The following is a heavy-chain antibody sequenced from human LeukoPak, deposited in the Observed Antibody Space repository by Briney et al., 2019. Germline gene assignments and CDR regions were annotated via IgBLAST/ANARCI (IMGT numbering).Heavy chain of an antibody. CDR3: ARDHILGGIDY. CDR2: IWYDGSNK. V-gene: IGHV3-33*01. J-gene: IGHJ4*02. CDR1: GFTFSSYG. Sequence: GGSLRLSCAASGFTFSSYGMHWVRQTPGKGLEWVAVIWYDGSNKYYADSVKGRFTISRDNSKNTLYLQMSSLRAEDTAVYYCARDHILGGIDYWGQGTLVTVSS. D-gene: IGHD3-16*01.